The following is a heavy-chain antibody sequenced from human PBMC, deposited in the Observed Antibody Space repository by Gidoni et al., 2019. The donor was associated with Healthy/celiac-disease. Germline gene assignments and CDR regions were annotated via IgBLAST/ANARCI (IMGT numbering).Heavy chain of an antibody. Sequence: QVQLVQSGAEVKKPGASVKVSCKASGYTFSGYYMHWVRQAPGQGLEWMGWINPNSGGTNYAQKFQGWVTMTRDTSISTAYMELSRLRSDDTAVYYCARASITMIVDPGAFDIWGQGTMVTVSS. V-gene: IGHV1-2*04. CDR3: ARASITMIVDPGAFDI. J-gene: IGHJ3*02. D-gene: IGHD3-22*01. CDR1: GYTFSGYY. CDR2: INPNSGGT.